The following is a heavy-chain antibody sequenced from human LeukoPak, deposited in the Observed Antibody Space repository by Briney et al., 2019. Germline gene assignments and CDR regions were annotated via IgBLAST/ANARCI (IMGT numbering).Heavy chain of an antibody. Sequence: SETLSLTCTVSGGSISSGSYYWSWSRKPAGKGLEWIGRIYTSGSTNYNPSLKSRVTISVDTSKNQFSLKLSSVTAADTAVYYCASSREAVAGKSYYMDVWGKGTTVTVSS. D-gene: IGHD6-19*01. V-gene: IGHV4-61*02. CDR1: GGSISSGSYY. CDR3: ASSREAVAGKSYYMDV. CDR2: IYTSGST. J-gene: IGHJ6*03.